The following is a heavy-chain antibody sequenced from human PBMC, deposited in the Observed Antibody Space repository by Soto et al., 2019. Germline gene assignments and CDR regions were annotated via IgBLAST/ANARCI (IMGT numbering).Heavy chain of an antibody. V-gene: IGHV2-26*01. J-gene: IGHJ5*02. CDR3: ARIAHDYGDPNWFDP. D-gene: IGHD4-17*01. Sequence: QVTLKESGPVLVNPTETLTLTCTVSGFSLSNARMGVSWIRQPPGKALEWLAHIFSNDEKSYSTSLKSRLTISKDTSKSQVVLTMTNMDPVDTATYYCARIAHDYGDPNWFDPWGQGTLVTVSS. CDR1: GFSLSNARMG. CDR2: IFSNDEK.